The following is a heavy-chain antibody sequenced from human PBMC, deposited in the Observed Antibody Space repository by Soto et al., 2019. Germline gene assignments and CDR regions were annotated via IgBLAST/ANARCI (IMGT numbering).Heavy chain of an antibody. CDR1: GYSFTSYW. CDR3: ARGITMVRGVYLVPYNGMDV. J-gene: IGHJ6*02. CDR2: IYPGDSDT. D-gene: IGHD3-10*01. V-gene: IGHV5-51*01. Sequence: PGESLKISCKGSGYSFTSYWIGWVRQMPGKGLEWMGIIYPGDSDTRYSPSFQGQVTISADKSISTAYLQWSSLKASDTAMYYCARGITMVRGVYLVPYNGMDVWGQGTTVTVSS.